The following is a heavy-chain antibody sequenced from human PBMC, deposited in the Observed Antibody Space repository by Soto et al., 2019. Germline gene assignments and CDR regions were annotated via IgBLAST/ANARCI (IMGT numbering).Heavy chain of an antibody. V-gene: IGHV4-34*01. CDR2: INHSGST. CDR3: ARAEKYCSSTSCYVGHVYFDY. D-gene: IGHD2-2*01. J-gene: IGHJ4*02. CDR1: GGSFSGYY. Sequence: PSETLSLTCAVYGGSFSGYYWSWIRQPPGKGLEWIGEINHSGSTNYNPSLKSRVTISVDTSENQFSLKLSSVTAADTAVYYCARAEKYCSSTSCYVGHVYFDYWGQGTLVTVSS.